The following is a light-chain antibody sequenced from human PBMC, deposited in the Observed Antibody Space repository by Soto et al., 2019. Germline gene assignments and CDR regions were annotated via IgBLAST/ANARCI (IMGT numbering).Light chain of an antibody. Sequence: PGERATLSCRASQSVSGYLGWYQQKPGQAPRLLSYDASNRAYGVPARFRGSGSGTNFTLTIASLEPEDFAVYYCQQRSNRPYLTFGGGPRV. CDR3: QQRSNRPYLT. J-gene: IGKJ4*01. V-gene: IGKV3-11*01. CDR2: DAS. CDR1: QSVSGY.